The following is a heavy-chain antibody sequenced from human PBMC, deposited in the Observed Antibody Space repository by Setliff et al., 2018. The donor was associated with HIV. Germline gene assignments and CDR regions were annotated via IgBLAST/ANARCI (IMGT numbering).Heavy chain of an antibody. D-gene: IGHD3-10*01. V-gene: IGHV4-34*01. CDR1: GGSFTDYY. Sequence: SETLSLTCAVYGGSFTDYYWSWNRQPPGKGLEWIGEINHSGSTNYKPSLKSRVTMSVDTSKNLFSLKLGSVTAADTAVYYCARGVPPPLSMFRGVLRFGYMDVWGKGTTVTVSS. CDR2: INHSGST. J-gene: IGHJ6*03. CDR3: ARGVPPPLSMFRGVLRFGYMDV.